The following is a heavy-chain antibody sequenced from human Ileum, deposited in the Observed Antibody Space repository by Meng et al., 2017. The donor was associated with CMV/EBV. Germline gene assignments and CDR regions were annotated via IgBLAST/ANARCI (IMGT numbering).Heavy chain of an antibody. Sequence: GESLKISCAASGFRFRNFDMSWARQAPGKGLEWVATITGSGSRTHYADSVKGRFTISRDNSKNTLYLQINSLRVEDTAIYYCDASDYWGQGTQVTVSS. J-gene: IGHJ4*02. CDR3: DASDY. V-gene: IGHV3-23*01. D-gene: IGHD6-6*01. CDR2: ITGSGSRT. CDR1: GFRFRNFD.